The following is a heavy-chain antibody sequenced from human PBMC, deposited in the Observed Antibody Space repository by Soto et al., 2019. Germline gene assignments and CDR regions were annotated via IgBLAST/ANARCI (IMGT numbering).Heavy chain of an antibody. J-gene: IGHJ4*02. CDR3: AREDSGYSSTRYTHY. V-gene: IGHV1-46*01. D-gene: IGHD6-13*01. CDR2: INPSGGST. Sequence: ASVKVSCKASGYTFTSYFMHWVRQAPGQGLEWMGIINPSGGSTSYAQKFQGRVTMTRDTSTSTVYMELSSLGSEDTAVYYCAREDSGYSSTRYTHYWGQGTLVTVSS. CDR1: GYTFTSYF.